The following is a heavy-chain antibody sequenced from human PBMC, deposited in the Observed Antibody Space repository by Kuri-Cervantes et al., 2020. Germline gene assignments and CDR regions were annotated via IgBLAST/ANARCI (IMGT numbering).Heavy chain of an antibody. V-gene: IGHV3-9*01. CDR2: ISWNSGSI. CDR1: GFTFDDYA. J-gene: IGHJ6*02. Sequence: GGSLRLSCAASGFTFDDYAMHWVRQAPGKGLEWVSGISWNSGSIGYADSVKGRFTISRDNAKNSLYLQMNSLRAEDTAVYYCARELVYSGSYYSDYYYGMDVWGQGTTVTVSS. D-gene: IGHD1-26*01. CDR3: ARELVYSGSYYSDYYYGMDV.